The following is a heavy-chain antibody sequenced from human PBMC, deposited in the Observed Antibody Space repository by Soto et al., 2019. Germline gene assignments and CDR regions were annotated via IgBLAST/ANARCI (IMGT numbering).Heavy chain of an antibody. D-gene: IGHD2-2*02. V-gene: IGHV1-46*01. J-gene: IGHJ4*02. CDR2: INPSGGST. Sequence: QVQLVQSGAEVKKPGASVKVSCKASGYTFTSYYMHWVRQAPGQGLEWMGIINPSGGSTSYAQKFQGRVTMTGHTSTSMVYMVLSSQRSEDPAVYYCARWEGVCSSTCSYNDYRGQGTLVTVSS. CDR1: GYTFTSYY. CDR3: ARWEGVCSSTCSYNDY.